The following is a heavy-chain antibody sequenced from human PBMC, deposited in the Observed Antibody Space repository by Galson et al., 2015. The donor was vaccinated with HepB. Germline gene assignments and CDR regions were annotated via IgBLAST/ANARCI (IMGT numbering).Heavy chain of an antibody. J-gene: IGHJ4*02. D-gene: IGHD4-23*01. Sequence: SVKVSCKASGGTFSSYAISWVRQAPGQGLEWMGRIIPILGIANYAQKFQGRVTITADKSTSTAYMELSSLRSEDMAVYYCARDIYGGFDYWGQGTLVTVSS. CDR1: GGTFSSYA. CDR3: ARDIYGGFDY. CDR2: IIPILGIA. V-gene: IGHV1-69*04.